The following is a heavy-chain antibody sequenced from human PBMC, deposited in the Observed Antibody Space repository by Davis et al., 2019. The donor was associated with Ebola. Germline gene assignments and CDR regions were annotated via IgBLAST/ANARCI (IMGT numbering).Heavy chain of an antibody. CDR1: GFSLSSHA. CDR3: VRARDGSPVPDYFDY. CDR2: ISYDGSNK. V-gene: IGHV3-30*04. D-gene: IGHD3-10*01. J-gene: IGHJ4*02. Sequence: PGGSLRLSCAASGFSLSSHAMHWVRQAPGKGLEWVAVISYDGSNKYYADSAKGRFTISRDNSKNTLYLEMDSLRVEDRAIYYCVRARDGSPVPDYFDYWGQGTLVTVSS.